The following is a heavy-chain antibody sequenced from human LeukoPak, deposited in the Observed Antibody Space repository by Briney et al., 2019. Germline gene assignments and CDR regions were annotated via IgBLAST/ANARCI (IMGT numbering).Heavy chain of an antibody. CDR3: AKDLAGYCSSTSCYPYRFDY. Sequence: PGGSLRLSCAASGFTFSSYAMHWVRQAPGKGLEWVAFIRYDGSNKYYADSVKGRFTISRDNSKNTLYLQMNSLRAEDTAVYYCAKDLAGYCSSTSCYPYRFDYWGQGTLVTVSS. CDR1: GFTFSSYA. V-gene: IGHV3-30*02. J-gene: IGHJ4*02. D-gene: IGHD2-2*01. CDR2: IRYDGSNK.